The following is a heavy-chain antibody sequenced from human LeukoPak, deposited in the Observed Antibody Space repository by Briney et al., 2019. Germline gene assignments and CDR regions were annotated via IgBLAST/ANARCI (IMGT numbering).Heavy chain of an antibody. V-gene: IGHV4-4*07. CDR2: IYSSGST. CDR1: GGSINSYY. D-gene: IGHD4-23*01. J-gene: IGHJ4*02. CDR3: ARGGKATVVTM. Sequence: SETLSLACTVSGGSINSYYWSWIRQPAGKGLEWIGRIYSSGSTNYNPSLKSRVSMSVDTSKNQFSLKLTSVTAADTAVYYCARGGKATVVTMWGQGILVTVSS.